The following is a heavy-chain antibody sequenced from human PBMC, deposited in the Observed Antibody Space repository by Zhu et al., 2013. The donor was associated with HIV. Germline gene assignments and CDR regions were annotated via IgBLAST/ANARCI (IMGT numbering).Heavy chain of an antibody. D-gene: IGHD1-26*01. V-gene: IGHV1-69*06. CDR2: VIPIFGTT. Sequence: QVQLVQSGAEVKKPGSSVKVSCKASGGNFRSHGISWVRQAPGQGLEWMGGVIPIFGTTNYAQKFQGRVTITADKSTSTAYMELSSLRSEDTAVYYCAREGWEPFHYFDYWGQGTLVTVSS. CDR3: AREGWEPFHYFDY. J-gene: IGHJ4*02. CDR1: GGNFRSHG.